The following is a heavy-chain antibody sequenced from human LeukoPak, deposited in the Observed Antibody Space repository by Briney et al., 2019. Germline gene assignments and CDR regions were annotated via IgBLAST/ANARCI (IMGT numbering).Heavy chain of an antibody. V-gene: IGHV4-34*01. CDR2: INHSGST. CDR1: GGSFSGYY. J-gene: IGHJ4*02. D-gene: IGHD3-3*01. CDR3: ARSGYGSITIFGVVIIGYFDY. Sequence: SETLSLTCAVYGGSFSGYYWSWIRQPPGKGLEWIGEINHSGSTNYNPSLKSRVTISLDTSNNQFSLKLSSVTAADTAVYYCARSGYGSITIFGVVIIGYFDYWGQGTLVTVSS.